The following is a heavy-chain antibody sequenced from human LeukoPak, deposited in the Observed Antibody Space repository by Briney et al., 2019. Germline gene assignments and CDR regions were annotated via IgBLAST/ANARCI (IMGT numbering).Heavy chain of an antibody. CDR2: INYSGST. D-gene: IGHD5-24*01. J-gene: IGHJ2*01. CDR1: GGSFSGYY. V-gene: IGHV4-34*01. Sequence: SETLSLTCAVYGGSFSGYYWSWIRQSPGKGLEWIGEINYSGSTNYNPSLKSRFTTSVDTSKNQFSLKLSSVTAADTAVYYCARGRRDGYSGPWYFDLWGRGTLVTVSS. CDR3: ARGRRDGYSGPWYFDL.